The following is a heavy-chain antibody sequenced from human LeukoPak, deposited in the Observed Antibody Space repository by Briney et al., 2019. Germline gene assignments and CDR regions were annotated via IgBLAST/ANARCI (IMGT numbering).Heavy chain of an antibody. CDR1: GFTFSTYA. Sequence: GGSLRLSCAASGFTFSTYAMSWVRQAPGKGLEWLAFIRYDGSNTYYADSAKGRFTISIDTSKTTVHLQMNSLRADDTAVYHCAPQNDGRFSYYFDFWGQGTLVTVSS. J-gene: IGHJ4*02. CDR2: IRYDGSNT. D-gene: IGHD1-26*01. CDR3: APQNDGRFSYYFDF. V-gene: IGHV3-30*02.